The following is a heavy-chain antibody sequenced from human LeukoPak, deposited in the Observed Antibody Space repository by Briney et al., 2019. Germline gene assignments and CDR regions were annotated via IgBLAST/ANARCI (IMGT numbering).Heavy chain of an antibody. J-gene: IGHJ3*02. CDR1: GGSFSGYY. CDR2: INHSGST. CDR3: ARRRRYCSSTSCYASVYAFDI. V-gene: IGHV4-34*01. D-gene: IGHD2-2*01. Sequence: PSETLSLTCAVYGGSFSGYYWSWIRQPPGKGLEWIGEINHSGSTNYNPSLKSRVTISVDTSKNKFSLKLSSVTAADTAVYYCARRRRYCSSTSCYASVYAFDIWGQGTMVTVSS.